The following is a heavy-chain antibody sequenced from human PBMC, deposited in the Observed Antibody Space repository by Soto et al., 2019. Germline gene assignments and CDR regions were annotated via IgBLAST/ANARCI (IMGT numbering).Heavy chain of an antibody. V-gene: IGHV4-39*01. Sequence: QLQLQESGPGLVKPSETLSLTCTVSGGSISSSSYYWGWIRQPPGKGLEWIGSIYYSGSTYYNPPLKSRVTMSVDTSKRQSSLKLSSVTAADTAVYYCARSEAAAQYFQHWGQGTLVTVSS. CDR3: ARSEAAAQYFQH. CDR1: GGSISSSSYY. CDR2: IYYSGST. J-gene: IGHJ1*01. D-gene: IGHD2-2*01.